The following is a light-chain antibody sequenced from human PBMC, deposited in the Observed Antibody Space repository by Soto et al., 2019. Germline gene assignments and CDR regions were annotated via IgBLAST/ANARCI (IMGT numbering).Light chain of an antibody. CDR1: SSDVGGYNY. CDR2: DVS. CDR3: RSYTSSSTHVV. Sequence: QSALTQPASVSASPGQSITISCTGTSSDVGGYNYVSWYQQHPGKAPKLMIYDVSNRPSGVSNRFSGSKSGNTASLTISGLQAEDEADYYCRSYTSSSTHVVFGAGTKLTVL. V-gene: IGLV2-14*01. J-gene: IGLJ2*01.